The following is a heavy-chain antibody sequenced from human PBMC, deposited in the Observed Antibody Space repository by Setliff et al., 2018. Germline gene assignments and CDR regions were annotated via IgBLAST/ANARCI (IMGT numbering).Heavy chain of an antibody. CDR2: IYPGDSHT. CDR1: GYSFSNFW. Sequence: GESLKISCKGSGYSFSNFWIGWVRQMPGKGLEWMGIIYPGDSHTRYSPSFQGRVTMSADKSINTAYLQWSSLKASDTAIYYCARQKSTGSGNNWFDPWGQGTLVTAPQ. V-gene: IGHV5-51*01. D-gene: IGHD3-10*01. J-gene: IGHJ5*02. CDR3: ARQKSTGSGNNWFDP.